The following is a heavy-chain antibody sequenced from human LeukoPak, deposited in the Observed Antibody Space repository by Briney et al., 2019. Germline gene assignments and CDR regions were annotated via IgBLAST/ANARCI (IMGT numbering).Heavy chain of an antibody. CDR2: IYTSGST. J-gene: IGHJ4*02. V-gene: IGHV4-61*02. CDR1: GGSISSGSYY. CDR3: ARSDYVWGSYRYLDY. D-gene: IGHD3-16*02. Sequence: SQTLSLTCTVSGGSISSGSYYWSWIRQPAGKGLEWIGRIYTSGSTNYNPSLKSRVTISVDTSKNQFSLKLSSVTAADTAVYYCARSDYVWGSYRYLDYWGPGTLVTVSS.